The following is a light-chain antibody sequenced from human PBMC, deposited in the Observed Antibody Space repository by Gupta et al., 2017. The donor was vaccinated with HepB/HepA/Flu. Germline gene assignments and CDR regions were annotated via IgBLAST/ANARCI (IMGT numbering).Light chain of an antibody. CDR1: SSDVGDYNY. J-gene: IGLJ2*01. V-gene: IGLV2-11*01. Sequence: QSALTQPRSVSGSPGQSVTISCTGTSSDVGDYNYVSWYQQHPGKAPQLMIFDVSKRPSGVPDRFSGSKSGNTASLTISGLQADDEADYYCCSYASSYTWVFGGGTKLTVL. CDR3: CSYASSYTWV. CDR2: DVS.